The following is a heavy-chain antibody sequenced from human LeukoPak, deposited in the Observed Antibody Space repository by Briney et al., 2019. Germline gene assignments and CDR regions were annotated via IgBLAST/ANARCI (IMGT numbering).Heavy chain of an antibody. V-gene: IGHV3-48*03. D-gene: IGHD6-13*01. CDR1: GFTFSTYE. Sequence: PGGSLRLSCAASGFTFSTYEMNCVRQAPGKGLEWVSYISGSGGTTYYAGSVKGRFTISRDNAKNSLYLQMNSLRAEDTAVYYCAQAAAGMSPTDYWGQGTLVTVSS. CDR2: ISGSGGTT. CDR3: AQAAAGMSPTDY. J-gene: IGHJ4*02.